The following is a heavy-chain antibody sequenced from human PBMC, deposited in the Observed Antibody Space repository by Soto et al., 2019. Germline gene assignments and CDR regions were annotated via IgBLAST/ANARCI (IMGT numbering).Heavy chain of an antibody. D-gene: IGHD6-19*01. Sequence: QVQLVQSGAEVKKPGSSVKVSCKASGGTFSTSAISWVRQAPGQGLEWMGAIIPVFGTAYYPQNFQGRVTITAAEATTSAYMELSSLRSDDTAIYYGARGSGTGWFFFAYWGQGTPVTVSS. CDR3: ARGSGTGWFFFAY. J-gene: IGHJ4*02. CDR1: GGTFSTSA. CDR2: IIPVFGTA. V-gene: IGHV1-69*12.